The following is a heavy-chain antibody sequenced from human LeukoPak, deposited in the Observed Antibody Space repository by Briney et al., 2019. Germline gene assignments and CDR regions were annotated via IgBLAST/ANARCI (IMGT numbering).Heavy chain of an antibody. CDR1: GFTFDDYG. CDR2: INWDGGST. CDR3: ARDPRRFHGDYVGWFDP. Sequence: PGGSLRLSCAASGFTFDDYGMSWVRQAPGKGLEWVSGINWDGGSTGYADSVKGRFTISRDNAKNSLYLQMNSLRAEDTALYYCARDPRRFHGDYVGWFDPWGQGTLVTVSS. D-gene: IGHD4-17*01. J-gene: IGHJ5*02. V-gene: IGHV3-20*04.